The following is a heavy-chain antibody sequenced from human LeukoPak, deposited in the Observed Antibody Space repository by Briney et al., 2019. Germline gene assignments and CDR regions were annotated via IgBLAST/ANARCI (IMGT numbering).Heavy chain of an antibody. J-gene: IGHJ5*02. D-gene: IGHD1-14*01. CDR1: GGTFSSYA. CDR3: ARLLSAETNWFDP. Sequence: SVKVSCKASGGTFSSYAISWVRQAPGQGLEWIGVIIPIFGTANYAQKFQGRVTITADESTSTAYMELSSLRSEDTAVYYCARLLSAETNWFDPWGQGTLVTVSS. V-gene: IGHV1-69*13. CDR2: IIPIFGTA.